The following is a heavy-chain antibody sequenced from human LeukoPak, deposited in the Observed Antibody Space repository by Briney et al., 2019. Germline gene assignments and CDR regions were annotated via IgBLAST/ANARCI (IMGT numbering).Heavy chain of an antibody. J-gene: IGHJ4*02. CDR1: GFTFRSYW. Sequence: GGSLRLSCTASGFTFRSYWMHWVRQIPGKGLMWVSRISDDGSSASYADSVKGRFTISRDDAKHTLYLQMNSLRAEDTAVYYCARDIPGYYYDSSGYNVGYWGQGTLVTVSS. D-gene: IGHD3-22*01. V-gene: IGHV3-74*01. CDR2: ISDDGSSA. CDR3: ARDIPGYYYDSSGYNVGY.